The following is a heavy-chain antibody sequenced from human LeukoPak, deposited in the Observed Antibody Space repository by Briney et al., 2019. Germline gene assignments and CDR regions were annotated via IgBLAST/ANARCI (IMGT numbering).Heavy chain of an antibody. D-gene: IGHD4-17*01. J-gene: IGHJ4*02. V-gene: IGHV3-48*03. CDR1: GFTFSSYE. CDR3: ARQDYYGDYVGY. Sequence: GGSLRLSCAASGFTFSSYEMNWVRQAPGKGLEWVSYISSSGSTIYYADSVKGRFTISRDNAKNSLYLQMNSLRAEDTAVYYCARQDYYGDYVGYWGQGTLVTVSS. CDR2: ISSSGSTI.